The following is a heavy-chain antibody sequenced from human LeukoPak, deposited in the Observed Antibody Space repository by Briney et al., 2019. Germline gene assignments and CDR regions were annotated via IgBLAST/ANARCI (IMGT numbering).Heavy chain of an antibody. CDR1: GVILSNYW. CDR2: ISPDGSQT. J-gene: IGHJ4*02. Sequence: PGGSLRLSCAASGVILSNYWLHWVRQAPGKGLMWVSQISPDGSQTFYADSVKGRFTTSRDNAKNTLFLQMDSLRAEDTALYYCVRSLRSADFWGQGTLVTVSS. V-gene: IGHV3-74*01. CDR3: VRSLRSADF.